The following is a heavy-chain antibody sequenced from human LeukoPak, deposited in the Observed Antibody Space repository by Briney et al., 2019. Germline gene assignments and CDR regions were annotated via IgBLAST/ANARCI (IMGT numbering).Heavy chain of an antibody. Sequence: PSETLSLTCAVYGGSFSGYSWTWIRQPPGKGLDWIGEINHSGSTNYNPSLTSRVSMSVSTSENQFSLKLTSLTAADTAVYYCARYRGGGYSYLDFWGQGTPVTVSS. J-gene: IGHJ4*02. CDR1: GGSFSGYS. V-gene: IGHV4-34*01. CDR2: INHSGST. CDR3: ARYRGGGYSYLDF. D-gene: IGHD5-24*01.